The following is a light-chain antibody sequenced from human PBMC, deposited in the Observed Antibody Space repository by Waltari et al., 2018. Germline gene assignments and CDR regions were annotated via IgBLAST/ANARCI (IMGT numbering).Light chain of an antibody. CDR3: QQYYRSRT. Sequence: DIVMTQSPDSLAVSLGERDTINCKSSQSVLYSSNNKNYLACYQQKPGKPPKLLIRWASTRESGVPDRVSGSGSWTDFTLTIISLQAEDVAVYYCQQYYRSRTFGQGTRVEIK. CDR2: WAS. CDR1: QSVLYSSNNKNY. V-gene: IGKV4-1*01. J-gene: IGKJ1*01.